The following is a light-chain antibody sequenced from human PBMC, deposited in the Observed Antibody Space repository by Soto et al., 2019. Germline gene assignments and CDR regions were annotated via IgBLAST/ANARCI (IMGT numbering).Light chain of an antibody. V-gene: IGKV3D-7*01. CDR2: DAS. Sequence: EIVMTQSTATLSLSPGERATLSCRASQSVSSSYLSWYQQIPGQAPRLLIYDASTRATGIPARFSGSGSVTEFTLTISSLQREYFAVYYCQQDYNLPLFGQGTKLEIK. CDR1: QSVSSSY. J-gene: IGKJ2*01. CDR3: QQDYNLPL.